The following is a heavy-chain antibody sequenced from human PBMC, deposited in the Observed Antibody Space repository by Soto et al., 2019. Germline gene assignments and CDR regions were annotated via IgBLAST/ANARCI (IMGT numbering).Heavy chain of an antibody. D-gene: IGHD5-18*01. CDR1: GFTFSSYG. CDR3: AKDPEYSYGYAFDY. Sequence: PGGFLRLSCPASGFTFSSYGRHWVRQAPGKGLEWVAVTSYDGSNKYYADSVKGRFTISRDNSKNTLYLQMNSLRAEDTALYYCAKDPEYSYGYAFDYWGQGTLVTVSS. CDR2: TSYDGSNK. J-gene: IGHJ4*02. V-gene: IGHV3-30*18.